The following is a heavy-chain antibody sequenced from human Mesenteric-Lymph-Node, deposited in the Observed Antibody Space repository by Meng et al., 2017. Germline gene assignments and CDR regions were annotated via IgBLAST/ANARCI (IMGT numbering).Heavy chain of an antibody. CDR2: ISSSSSYI. V-gene: IGHV3-21*01. J-gene: IGHJ4*02. Sequence: EVQLVDYGGGLVKPVVSLRRFRAASGFTFSSDSMNWVRQASGKGLEWVSSISSSSSYIYDADSVKGRFTITRENAKNSLYLQMNSLRAEDTAVYYCARDDSGYDPCFDYWGQGTLVTVSS. CDR3: ARDDSGYDPCFDY. D-gene: IGHD5-12*01. CDR1: GFTFSSDS.